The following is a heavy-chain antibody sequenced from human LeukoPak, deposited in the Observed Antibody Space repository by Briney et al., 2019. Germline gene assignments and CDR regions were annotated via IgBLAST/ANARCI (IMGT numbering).Heavy chain of an antibody. V-gene: IGHV4-59*08. J-gene: IGHJ4*02. CDR3: ARAVAGTYDFDY. CDR1: GGSISSYY. Sequence: SETLSLTCTVSGGSISSYYWNWIRQPPGKGLEWIGYIYYSGSTNYNPSLKSRVTISVDTSKNQFSLKLSSVTAADTAVYYCARAVAGTYDFDYWGQGTLVTVSS. CDR2: IYYSGST. D-gene: IGHD6-19*01.